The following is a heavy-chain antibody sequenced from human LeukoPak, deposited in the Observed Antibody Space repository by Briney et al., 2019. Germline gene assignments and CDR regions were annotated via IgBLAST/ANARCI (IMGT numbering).Heavy chain of an antibody. Sequence: ASVKVSCKASGYTFTSFGISWVRQAPGQGLEWMGWISAYNGNTSYAQKPQGRVTMTTDTSTNTAYMELRSLRSDDTALYYCARGFRIAAAGTYYYYYGMDVWGQGTTVTVSS. CDR2: ISAYNGNT. CDR1: GYTFTSFG. CDR3: ARGFRIAAAGTYYYYYGMDV. D-gene: IGHD6-13*01. V-gene: IGHV1-18*01. J-gene: IGHJ6*02.